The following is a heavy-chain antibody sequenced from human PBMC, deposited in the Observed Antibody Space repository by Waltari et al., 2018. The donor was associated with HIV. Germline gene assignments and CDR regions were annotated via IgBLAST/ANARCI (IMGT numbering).Heavy chain of an antibody. Sequence: QVQLVQSGAEVKKPGSSVKVSCKASGGTFSSYTISWVRQAPGQGLEWMGRIIPILGIANYAQKFQGRVTITADKSTSTAYMELSSLRSEDTAVYYCARVYGGNSWGMDVWGQGTTVTVSS. D-gene: IGHD4-17*01. V-gene: IGHV1-69*02. CDR1: GGTFSSYT. CDR3: ARVYGGNSWGMDV. J-gene: IGHJ6*02. CDR2: IIPILGIA.